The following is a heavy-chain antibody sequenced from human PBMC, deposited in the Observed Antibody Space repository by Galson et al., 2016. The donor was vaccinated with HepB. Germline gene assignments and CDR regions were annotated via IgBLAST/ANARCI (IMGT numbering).Heavy chain of an antibody. D-gene: IGHD2-2*01. CDR2: NRHSGGT. J-gene: IGHJ5*02. V-gene: IGHV4-34*01. Sequence: TLSLPCAVYGGALSGYYWSWIRQPPGKGLEWIGGNRHSGGTNYNPPLKNRVTMSVDTSKNQFSLKLSSGTAADTAVYYCAREEGYCSSTSCSNWFDPWGQGTLVTVSS. CDR1: GGALSGYY. CDR3: AREEGYCSSTSCSNWFDP.